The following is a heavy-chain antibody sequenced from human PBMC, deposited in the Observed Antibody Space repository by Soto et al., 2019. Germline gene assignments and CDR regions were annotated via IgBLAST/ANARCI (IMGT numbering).Heavy chain of an antibody. Sequence: QVQLVESGGGVVQPGRSLRLSCAASGFTFSSYGMHWVRQAPGKGLEWVAVIWYDGSNKYYADSVKGRFTISRDNSKNTLYLHMNSLRAEDTAVYYCARDLIDVEWFGDITYGMDVWGQGTTVTVSS. D-gene: IGHD3-10*01. CDR1: GFTFSSYG. V-gene: IGHV3-33*01. CDR2: IWYDGSNK. J-gene: IGHJ6*02. CDR3: ARDLIDVEWFGDITYGMDV.